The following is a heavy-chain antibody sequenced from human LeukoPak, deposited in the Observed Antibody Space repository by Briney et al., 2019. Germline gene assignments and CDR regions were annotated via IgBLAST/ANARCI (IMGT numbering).Heavy chain of an antibody. CDR1: GFTFSSYS. CDR2: ISSSSSSYI. Sequence: AGGSLRLSCAASGFTFSSYSMNWVRQAPGKGLEWVSSISSSSSSYIYYADSVKGRFTISRDNAKNSLYLQMNSLRAEDTAVYYCARGPSRDGYSTDAFDIWGQGTMVTVSS. D-gene: IGHD5-24*01. J-gene: IGHJ3*02. CDR3: ARGPSRDGYSTDAFDI. V-gene: IGHV3-21*01.